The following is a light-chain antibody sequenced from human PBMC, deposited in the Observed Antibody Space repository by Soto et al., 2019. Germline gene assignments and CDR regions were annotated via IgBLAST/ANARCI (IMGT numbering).Light chain of an antibody. CDR1: NIGRKS. Sequence: SYELTQPPSVSVAPGQTARITCGGTNIGRKSVHWYQQKPGQAPVLVVYDDSDRPSGIPERFSGSNSGNTATLTIGRVEVGDEDDYYCQVWDSSSDPWVFGGGTKLTVL. V-gene: IGLV3-21*02. CDR3: QVWDSSSDPWV. J-gene: IGLJ3*02. CDR2: DDS.